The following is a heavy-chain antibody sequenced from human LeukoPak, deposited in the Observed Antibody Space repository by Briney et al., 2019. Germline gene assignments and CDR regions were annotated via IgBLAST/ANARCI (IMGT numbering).Heavy chain of an antibody. CDR2: ISYDGSNK. J-gene: IGHJ4*02. V-gene: IGHV3-30*18. CDR1: GFTFSSYG. Sequence: GGSLRLSCAASGFTFSSYGMHWVRQAPGKGLEWVAVISYDGSNKYYADSVKGRFTISRDNSKNTLYLQMNSLRAEDTAVYYCAKGELWSLFDCWGQGTLVTVSS. D-gene: IGHD5-18*01. CDR3: AKGELWSLFDC.